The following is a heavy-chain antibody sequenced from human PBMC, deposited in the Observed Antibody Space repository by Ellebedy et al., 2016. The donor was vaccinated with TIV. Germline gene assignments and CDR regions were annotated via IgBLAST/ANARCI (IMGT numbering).Heavy chain of an antibody. CDR2: IYSGGST. Sequence: GESLKISCAASGFTVSSNYMSWVRQAPGKGLEWVSVIYSGGSTYYSDSVRGRFTISRDDAENSLFLQMNTLRAEDTAIYYCARDRSDGFDVWGQGTLVAVSS. CDR3: ARDRSDGFDV. V-gene: IGHV3-66*01. CDR1: GFTVSSNY. J-gene: IGHJ3*01.